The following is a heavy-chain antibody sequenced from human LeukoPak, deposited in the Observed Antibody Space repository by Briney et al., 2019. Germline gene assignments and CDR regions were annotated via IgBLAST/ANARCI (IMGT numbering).Heavy chain of an antibody. CDR1: GFTSDDYA. J-gene: IGHJ4*02. CDR3: ARGRAHMFRNTYYYDSSGYYLDY. V-gene: IGHV3-9*02. Sequence: PGGSLRLSCAASGFTSDDYAMRWVRQAPGKGLEWVSGISWNSDSIGYADSVRGGFTISRDNAKNSLYLQMNSLRAEDTDVYYCARGRAHMFRNTYYYDSSGYYLDYWGQGNLVTASS. CDR2: ISWNSDSI. D-gene: IGHD3-22*01.